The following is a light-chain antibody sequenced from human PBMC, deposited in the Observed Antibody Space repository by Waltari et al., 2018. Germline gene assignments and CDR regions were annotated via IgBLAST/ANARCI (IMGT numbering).Light chain of an antibody. CDR1: SSDVGCYNL. J-gene: IGLJ1*01. Sequence: QSAVTQPASVSGSPGQSITISCTGTSSDVGCYNLVSWHQQYPGKAPKLMIYEVSKRPSGVSNRFSGSKSGNTASLTISGLQAEDEADYYCCPYAGSSTYVFGTGTKVTV. CDR3: CPYAGSSTYV. V-gene: IGLV2-23*02. CDR2: EVS.